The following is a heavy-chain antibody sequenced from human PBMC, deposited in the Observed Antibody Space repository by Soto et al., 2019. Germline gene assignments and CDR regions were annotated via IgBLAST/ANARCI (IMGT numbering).Heavy chain of an antibody. CDR3: AKDDKYQLPRYYYGMDV. D-gene: IGHD2-2*01. V-gene: IGHV3-30*18. Sequence: GESLKISCAASGFTFSSYGMHWVRQAPGKGLEWVAVISYDGSNKYYADSVKGRFTISRDNSKNTLYLQMNSLRAEDTAVYYCAKDDKYQLPRYYYGMDVWGQGTTVTVSS. CDR2: ISYDGSNK. CDR1: GFTFSSYG. J-gene: IGHJ6*02.